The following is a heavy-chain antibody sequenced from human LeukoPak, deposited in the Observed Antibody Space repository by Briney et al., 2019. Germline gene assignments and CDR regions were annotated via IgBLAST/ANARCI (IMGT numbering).Heavy chain of an antibody. D-gene: IGHD1-26*01. CDR2: INWNGGST. CDR3: AKLGTTNPLYFFDY. Sequence: GGSLRLSCAASGFTFDDYGMSWVRQAPGKGLEWVSGINWNGGSTGYADSVKGRFTISRDNAKNSLYLQMNNLRAEDTAVYYCAKLGTTNPLYFFDYWGQGTLVTVSS. CDR1: GFTFDDYG. V-gene: IGHV3-20*04. J-gene: IGHJ4*02.